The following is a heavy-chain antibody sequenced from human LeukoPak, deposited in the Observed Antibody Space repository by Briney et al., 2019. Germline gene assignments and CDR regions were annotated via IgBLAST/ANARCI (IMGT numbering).Heavy chain of an antibody. CDR1: GFIFTSYW. Sequence: GGSLRLSCAASGFIFTSYWMSWVRQAPGKGLEWVANIKHDGSEKYYVDSVKGRFTISRDNAKSSLHLQMNSLRAEDTAVYYCARRLWGITVTTSLFAFDMWGQGTMVTVSS. J-gene: IGHJ3*02. CDR2: IKHDGSEK. D-gene: IGHD4-17*01. V-gene: IGHV3-7*03. CDR3: ARRLWGITVTTSLFAFDM.